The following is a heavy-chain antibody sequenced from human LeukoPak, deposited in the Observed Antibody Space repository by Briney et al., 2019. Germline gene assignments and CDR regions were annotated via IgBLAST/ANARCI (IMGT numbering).Heavy chain of an antibody. D-gene: IGHD4-17*01. CDR1: GFTFSSYS. V-gene: IGHV3-21*01. CDR2: ISSSSSYI. CDR3: ARGGNGDYWYFDL. J-gene: IGHJ2*01. Sequence: GGSLRLSCAASGFTFSSYSMNWVRQAPGKGLEWVSSISSSSSYIYYADSVKGRFTISRDNAKNSLYLQMNSLRAEDTAVYYCARGGNGDYWYFDLWGRGTLVTVSS.